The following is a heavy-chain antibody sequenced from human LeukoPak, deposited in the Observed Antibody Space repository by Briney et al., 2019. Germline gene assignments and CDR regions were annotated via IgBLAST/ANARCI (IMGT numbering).Heavy chain of an antibody. CDR1: GVTFSSYT. D-gene: IGHD2-2*01. CDR3: AKSGAVVVPPEY. V-gene: IGHV3-23*01. Sequence: GGSLRLSCAASGVTFSSYTMSWVRQAPGRGLEWVSAISGSGGSTYSADSVKGRFTISRDNSKNTLCLQMNSLRAEDTAIYYCAKSGAVVVPPEYWGPGTLVTVSS. CDR2: ISGSGGST. J-gene: IGHJ4*02.